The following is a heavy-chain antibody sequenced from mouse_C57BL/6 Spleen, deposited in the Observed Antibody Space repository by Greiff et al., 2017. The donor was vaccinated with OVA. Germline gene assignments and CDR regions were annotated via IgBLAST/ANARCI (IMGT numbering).Heavy chain of an antibody. Sequence: VKQSCKASGYTFTSYWMQWVKQRPGQGLEWIGEIDPSDSYTNYNQKFKGKATLTVDTSSSTAYMQLSSLTSEDSAVYYCARQGDSYGNYFYAMDYWGQGTSVTVSS. CDR3: ARQGDSYGNYFYAMDY. CDR2: IDPSDSYT. CDR1: GYTFTSYW. J-gene: IGHJ4*01. D-gene: IGHD2-1*01. V-gene: IGHV1-50*01.